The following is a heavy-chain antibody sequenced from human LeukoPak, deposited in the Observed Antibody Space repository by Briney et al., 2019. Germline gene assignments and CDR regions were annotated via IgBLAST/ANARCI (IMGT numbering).Heavy chain of an antibody. Sequence: SQTLSLTCAISGDSVSSDSVAWNWIRQSPSRGLEWLGRTYYRSKWYNDYAVSVKSRITINPDTSKNQFSLQLNSVTPEDTAVYYCARVRPNDGLDAFDIWGQGTMVTVSS. V-gene: IGHV6-1*01. D-gene: IGHD1-1*01. CDR3: ARVRPNDGLDAFDI. CDR2: TYYRSKWYN. CDR1: GDSVSSDSVA. J-gene: IGHJ3*02.